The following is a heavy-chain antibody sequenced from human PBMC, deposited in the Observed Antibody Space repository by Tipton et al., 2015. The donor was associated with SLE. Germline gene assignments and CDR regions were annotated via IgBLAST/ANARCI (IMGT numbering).Heavy chain of an antibody. CDR3: ARTSLGFNFWTGSPFDP. Sequence: LRLSCVVSGASISTEGYSWSWIRQPPGKGLEWIGYIFHTGSAYYNPSLKSRLTISLDRSNNQFSLKLNSLTAADTAVYYCARTSLGFNFWTGSPFDPWGQGTPVTVSS. J-gene: IGHJ5*02. D-gene: IGHD3/OR15-3a*01. V-gene: IGHV4-30-2*02. CDR1: GASISTEGYS. CDR2: IFHTGSA.